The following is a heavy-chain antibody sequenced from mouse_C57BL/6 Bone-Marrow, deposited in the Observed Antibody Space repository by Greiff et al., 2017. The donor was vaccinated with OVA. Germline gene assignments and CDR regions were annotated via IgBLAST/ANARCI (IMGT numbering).Heavy chain of an antibody. CDR1: GYTFTSYW. J-gene: IGHJ3*01. Sequence: QVQLKQPGAELVKPGASVKLSCKASGYTFTSYWMQWVKQRPGQGLEWIGEIDPSDSYTNYNQKFKGKATLTVDTSSSTAYMQLSSLTSEDSAVYYCARGYTAYWGQGTLVTVSA. V-gene: IGHV1-50*01. CDR3: ARGYTAY. D-gene: IGHD1-2*01. CDR2: IDPSDSYT.